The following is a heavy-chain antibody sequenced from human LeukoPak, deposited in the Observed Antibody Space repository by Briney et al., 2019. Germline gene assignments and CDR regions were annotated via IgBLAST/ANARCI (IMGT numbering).Heavy chain of an antibody. CDR2: IFYSGTT. Sequence: SETLSLTCTVSGGATSSSNYYWAWIRQPPGKGLEWMGSIFYSGTTHYNSSLKSRVTISIDTSKNQFSLKLSSVTAADTAVYYCARLSNYGGHSGDGYWGQGTLDTVSS. D-gene: IGHD4-23*01. CDR1: GGATSSSNYY. CDR3: ARLSNYGGHSGDGY. J-gene: IGHJ4*02. V-gene: IGHV4-39*01.